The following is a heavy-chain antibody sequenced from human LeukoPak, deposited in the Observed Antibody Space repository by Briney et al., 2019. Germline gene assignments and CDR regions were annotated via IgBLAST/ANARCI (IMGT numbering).Heavy chain of an antibody. CDR1: GFTFSSYA. D-gene: IGHD6-13*01. CDR3: ARGGPAAGRFDY. Sequence: GGSLRLSCAASGFTFSSYAMSWVRQAPGRGLEWVSAISGSGGSTYYADSVKGRFTISRDNSKNTLYLQMNSLRAEDTAVYYCARGGPAAGRFDYWGQGTLVTVSS. CDR2: ISGSGGST. V-gene: IGHV3-23*01. J-gene: IGHJ4*02.